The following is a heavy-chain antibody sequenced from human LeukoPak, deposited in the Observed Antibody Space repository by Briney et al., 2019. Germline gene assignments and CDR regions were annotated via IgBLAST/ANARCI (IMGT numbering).Heavy chain of an antibody. CDR3: ARDRLLEIRDFYNYYYMDV. CDR2: IYSGGST. V-gene: IGHV3-66*01. J-gene: IGHJ6*03. CDR1: GFTVSSNY. D-gene: IGHD1-1*01. Sequence: GGSLRLSCAASGFTVSSNYMSWVRQAPGKGLEWVSVIYSGGSTYYANSVKGRFTISRDNSKNTLYLQMNSLRAEDTAVYYCARDRLLEIRDFYNYYYMDVWGKGTTVTVSS.